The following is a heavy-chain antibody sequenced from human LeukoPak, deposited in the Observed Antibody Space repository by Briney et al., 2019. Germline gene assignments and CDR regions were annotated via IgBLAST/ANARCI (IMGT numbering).Heavy chain of an antibody. Sequence: SETLSLTCAVYGGSFSGYYWSWIRQPPGKGLEWIGEINHSGSTNYNPSLKSRVTISVDTSKNQFSLKLSSVTAADTAVYYCARCARRSSQPSWGKVYNWFDPWGQGTLVTVSS. D-gene: IGHD1-14*01. CDR1: GGSFSGYY. V-gene: IGHV4-34*01. CDR2: INHSGST. J-gene: IGHJ5*02. CDR3: ARCARRSSQPSWGKVYNWFDP.